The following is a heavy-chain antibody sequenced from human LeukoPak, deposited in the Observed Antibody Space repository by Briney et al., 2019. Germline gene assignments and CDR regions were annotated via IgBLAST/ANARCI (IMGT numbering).Heavy chain of an antibody. Sequence: GGSLRLSCAASGFTFRSYGMHWVPQAPGKGLEWGAFIRYDRTNKYYADSVKRRFTISRDNSKNTLYLQMNSMRAQDTAVYDCAKDRTVGIAVAGFFDYWSQGTLVTVPS. J-gene: IGHJ4*02. CDR3: AKDRTVGIAVAGFFDY. CDR1: GFTFRSYG. V-gene: IGHV3-30*02. CDR2: IRYDRTNK. D-gene: IGHD6-19*01.